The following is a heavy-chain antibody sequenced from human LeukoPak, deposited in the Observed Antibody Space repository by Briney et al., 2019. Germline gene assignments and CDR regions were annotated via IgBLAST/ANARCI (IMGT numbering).Heavy chain of an antibody. CDR3: AREVVYYDSSGYYSPDAFDI. CDR1: GFTFSSYS. CDR2: ISSSSSSYI. J-gene: IGHJ3*02. D-gene: IGHD3-22*01. Sequence: GSLRLSCAASGFTFSSYSMNWVRQAPGKGLEWVSSISSSSSSYIYYADSVKGRFTISRDNAKNSLYLQMNSLRAEDTAVYYCAREVVYYDSSGYYSPDAFDIWGQGTMVTVSS. V-gene: IGHV3-21*01.